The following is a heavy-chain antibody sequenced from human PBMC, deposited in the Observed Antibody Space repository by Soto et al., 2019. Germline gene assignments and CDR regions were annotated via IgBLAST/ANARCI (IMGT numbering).Heavy chain of an antibody. CDR3: ARELWVAGLLFYFDF. CDR1: GVSINGNF. V-gene: IGHV4-4*07. CDR2: ISSTAAT. D-gene: IGHD6-19*01. Sequence: SETLSLTCTVSGVSINGNFLTWIRQPAGKGLEWIGRISSTAATNYNPSLKSRVAMSMDTSKTQFSLNLISVTAADTAVYFCARELWVAGLLFYFDFWGQGSMVTV. J-gene: IGHJ4*02.